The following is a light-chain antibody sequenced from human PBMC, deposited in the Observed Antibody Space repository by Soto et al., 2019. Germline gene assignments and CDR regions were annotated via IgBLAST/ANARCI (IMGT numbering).Light chain of an antibody. CDR1: QNVNNL. CDR2: DAS. Sequence: DIQITQFPSALSASVGDRVTITCRASQNVNNLLAWYQHKPGKAPQLLIYDASFLETGVPSRFSGSGSGTEFTLAISGLQSDDFATYSCQQYNTYWTFGPGTKVDIK. CDR3: QQYNTYWT. V-gene: IGKV1-5*01. J-gene: IGKJ1*01.